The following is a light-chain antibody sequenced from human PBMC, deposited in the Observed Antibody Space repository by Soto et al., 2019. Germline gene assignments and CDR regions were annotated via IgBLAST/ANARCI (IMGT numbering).Light chain of an antibody. V-gene: IGKV3-20*01. CDR3: QQYGSTPRT. Sequence: EIVLTQSPGTLSLSPGERATLSCRASQSVSSSNLAWYQQKLGQAPRLLIYGASSRVTGIPDRFSGSGSGTDFTLTISRLESEDFAVYYWQQYGSTPRTFGQGTKVEIK. J-gene: IGKJ1*01. CDR2: GAS. CDR1: QSVSSSN.